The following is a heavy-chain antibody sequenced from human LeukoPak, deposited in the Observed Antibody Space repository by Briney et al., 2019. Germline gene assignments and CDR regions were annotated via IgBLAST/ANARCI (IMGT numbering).Heavy chain of an antibody. J-gene: IGHJ4*02. CDR3: VRVQQSVVHFYFDS. Sequence: GGSLRLSCAASGFSAGGYWMSWVRQAPGKGLEWVAIIKYDGSAKRYVDSVKGRFTISRDNVQNSLYLGLNSLRSDDTAVYYCVRVQQSVVHFYFDSWGQGTLVTVSS. CDR1: GFSAGGYW. D-gene: IGHD2-2*01. V-gene: IGHV3-7*01. CDR2: IKYDGSAK.